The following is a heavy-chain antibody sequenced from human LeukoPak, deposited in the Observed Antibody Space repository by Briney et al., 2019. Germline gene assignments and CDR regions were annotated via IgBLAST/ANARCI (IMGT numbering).Heavy chain of an antibody. CDR1: GGSISSYY. J-gene: IGHJ4*02. V-gene: IGHV4-59*01. D-gene: IGHD3-10*01. CDR2: IYCSGST. Sequence: SETLSLTCTGSGGSISSYYWSWIRQPPGKGLEWIGYIYCSGSTNYNPSLMSRVTISVDTSKNQFSLKLSSVTAADTAVYYCARDSGAFDYWGQGTLVTVSS. CDR3: ARDSGAFDY.